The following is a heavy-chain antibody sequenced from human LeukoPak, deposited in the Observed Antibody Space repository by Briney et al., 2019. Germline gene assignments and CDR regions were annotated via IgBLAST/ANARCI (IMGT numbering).Heavy chain of an antibody. CDR2: INPSGGST. CDR3: ARDRPRITMVRGVFDP. Sequence: ASVKVSCKASGYTFTSYYMHWVRQAPGQGLEWMGIINPSGGSTSYAQKFQGRVTMTRDTSTSTVYMELISLRSEDTAVYYCARDRPRITMVRGVFDPWGQGTLVTVSS. J-gene: IGHJ5*02. D-gene: IGHD3-10*01. CDR1: GYTFTSYY. V-gene: IGHV1-46*01.